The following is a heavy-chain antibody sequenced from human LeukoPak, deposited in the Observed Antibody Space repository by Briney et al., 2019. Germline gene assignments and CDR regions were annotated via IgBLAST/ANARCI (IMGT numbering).Heavy chain of an antibody. CDR3: ARDGHDYGDSPYYFDY. V-gene: IGHV3-33*01. D-gene: IGHD4-17*01. J-gene: IGHJ4*02. CDR2: IWYDGNNK. CDR1: GFTFSSYG. Sequence: GRSLRLSCAASGFTFSSYGMHWVRQAPGKGLEWVAVIWYDGNNKYYADSVKGRFTISRDNSKNTLYLQMNSLRAEDTAVYYCARDGHDYGDSPYYFDYWGQGTLVTVSS.